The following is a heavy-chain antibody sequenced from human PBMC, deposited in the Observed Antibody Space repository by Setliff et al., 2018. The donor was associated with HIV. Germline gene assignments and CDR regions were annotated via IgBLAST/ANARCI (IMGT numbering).Heavy chain of an antibody. CDR3: ARIPNHSSGFDI. J-gene: IGHJ3*02. CDR2: IVPILNTG. D-gene: IGHD3-22*01. CDR1: GGTFRSHE. V-gene: IGHV1-69*13. Sequence: SVKVSCKASGGTFRSHEISWVRQAPGQGLEWMGGIVPILNTGNYAPKFQGRVTITADESTTTAYMELSSRRSEDTAVYYCARIPNHSSGFDIWGQGTLVTVSS.